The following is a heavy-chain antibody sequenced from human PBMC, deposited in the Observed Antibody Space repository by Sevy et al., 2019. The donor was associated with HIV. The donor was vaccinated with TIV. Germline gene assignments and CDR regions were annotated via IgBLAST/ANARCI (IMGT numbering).Heavy chain of an antibody. D-gene: IGHD3-10*01. Sequence: GESLKISCAASGFTFSSYPMHWVRQAPGKGLEWVSFISFDGTDKYYADSVKGRFTITRDNSKNTLFLQMNSLRAEDTAFYYCVRETTMLPPGAFDFWGQGTMVTVSS. V-gene: IGHV3-30-3*01. CDR1: GFTFSSYP. CDR3: VRETTMLPPGAFDF. CDR2: ISFDGTDK. J-gene: IGHJ3*01.